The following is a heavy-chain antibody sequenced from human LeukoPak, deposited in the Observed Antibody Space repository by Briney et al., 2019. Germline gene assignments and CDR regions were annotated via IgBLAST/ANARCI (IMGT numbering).Heavy chain of an antibody. J-gene: IGHJ4*02. CDR1: GYSFTNYW. CDR3: ARLDSSGYYGPDY. CDR2: IYPGDSET. V-gene: IGHV5-51*01. Sequence: GESLKIACKGSGYSFTNYWIGWVRQLPGKGLEWMGIIYPGDSETRYSPSFQGQVTISADKSTSTAYLQWSSLQASDSAMYYCARLDSSGYYGPDYWGQGTLVTVSS. D-gene: IGHD3-22*01.